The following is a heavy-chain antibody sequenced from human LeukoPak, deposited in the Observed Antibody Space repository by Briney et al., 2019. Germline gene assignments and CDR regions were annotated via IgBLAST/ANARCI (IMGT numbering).Heavy chain of an antibody. J-gene: IGHJ5*01. CDR2: ISAHNGNT. D-gene: IGHD4-23*01. Sequence: GASVKVSCKASGYIFTNYGLSWVRQAPGQRFEWMGWISAHNGNTNYAEKFHDRLTLTRDTSTNTAYMELRSLTSDDTATYFCERRWSKDGYGGDSWGQGTLVIVSS. V-gene: IGHV1-18*01. CDR3: ERRWSKDGYGGDS. CDR1: GYIFTNYG.